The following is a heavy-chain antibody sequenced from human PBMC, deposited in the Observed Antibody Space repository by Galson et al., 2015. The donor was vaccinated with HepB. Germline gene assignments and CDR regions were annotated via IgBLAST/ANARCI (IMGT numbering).Heavy chain of an antibody. V-gene: IGHV5-51*01. CDR3: ARHRARITIFGVVPAYGMDV. J-gene: IGHJ6*02. D-gene: IGHD3-3*01. Sequence: QSGAEVKKPGESLKISCKGSGYSFTSYWIGWVRQMPGKGLEWMGIIYPGDSDTRYSPSFQGQVTISADKSISTAYLQWSSLKASDTAMYYCARHRARITIFGVVPAYGMDVWGQGTTVTVSS. CDR1: GYSFTSYW. CDR2: IYPGDSDT.